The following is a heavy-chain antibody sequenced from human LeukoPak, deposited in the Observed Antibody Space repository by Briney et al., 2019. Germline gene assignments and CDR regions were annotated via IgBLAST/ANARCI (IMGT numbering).Heavy chain of an antibody. Sequence: GGSLRLSCAASGSTFSTYAMSWVRQAPGKGLEWVSTISVSDGSTYYADSVKGRFTISRDNSKNTLYLQMNSLRAEDTAVYYCAKDEGSGSYPYYFDYWGQGTLVTVSS. CDR2: ISVSDGST. CDR3: AKDEGSGSYPYYFDY. CDR1: GSTFSTYA. V-gene: IGHV3-23*01. J-gene: IGHJ4*02. D-gene: IGHD3-10*01.